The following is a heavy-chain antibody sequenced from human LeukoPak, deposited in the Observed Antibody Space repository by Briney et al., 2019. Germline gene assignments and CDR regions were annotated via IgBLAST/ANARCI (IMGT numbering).Heavy chain of an antibody. CDR1: GGSFSGYY. J-gene: IGHJ4*02. CDR3: ARDVDSSGYFDY. D-gene: IGHD3-22*01. V-gene: IGHV4-34*01. Sequence: TSETLSLTCAVYGGSFSGYYWSWIRQPPGKGLEWIGEINHSGSTNYNPSLKSRVTISVDTSKNQFSLKLSSVTAADTAVYYCARDVDSSGYFDYWGQGTLVTVSS. CDR2: INHSGST.